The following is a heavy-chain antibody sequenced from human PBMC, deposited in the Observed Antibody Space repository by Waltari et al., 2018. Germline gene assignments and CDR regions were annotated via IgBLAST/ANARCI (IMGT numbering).Heavy chain of an antibody. J-gene: IGHJ4*02. V-gene: IGHV1-24*01. CDR1: GYTLTELS. Sequence: QVQLVQSGAEVKKPGASVKVSCKVSGYTLTELSMHWVRQAPGKGLEWMGGVDAEDGETIYARKCHSRGTMTEDTSTDTAYMELSSLRSEDAAVYYCATTYSSGGYGTTWGYWGQGTLVTVSS. CDR2: VDAEDGET. D-gene: IGHD6-19*01. CDR3: ATTYSSGGYGTTWGY.